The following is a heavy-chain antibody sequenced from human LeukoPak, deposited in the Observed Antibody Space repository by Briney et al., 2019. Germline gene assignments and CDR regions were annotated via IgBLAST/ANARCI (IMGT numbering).Heavy chain of an antibody. CDR1: GYTFTSYG. D-gene: IGHD3-10*01. V-gene: IGHV1-18*01. Sequence: GASVKVSCKASGYTFTSYGISWVRQAPGQGLEWMGWISAYNGNTNYAQKLQGRVTMTTDTSTSTAYMELRSLRSDDTAVYYCARVAWFGELWGPNWFDPWGQGTLVTVSS. CDR2: ISAYNGNT. CDR3: ARVAWFGELWGPNWFDP. J-gene: IGHJ5*02.